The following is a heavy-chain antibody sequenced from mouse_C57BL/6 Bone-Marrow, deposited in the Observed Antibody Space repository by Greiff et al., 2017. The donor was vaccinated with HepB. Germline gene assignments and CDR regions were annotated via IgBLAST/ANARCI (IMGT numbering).Heavy chain of an antibody. CDR1: GYSITSGYY. D-gene: IGHD2-5*01. V-gene: IGHV3-6*01. Sequence: DVQLQESGPGLVKPSQSLSLTCSVTGYSITSGYYWNWIRQFPGNKLEWMGYISYDGSNNYNPSLKNRISITRDTCKNQFFLKLNSVTTEDTATYYCARDSNYETAWFAYWGQGTLVTVSA. J-gene: IGHJ3*01. CDR2: ISYDGSN. CDR3: ARDSNYETAWFAY.